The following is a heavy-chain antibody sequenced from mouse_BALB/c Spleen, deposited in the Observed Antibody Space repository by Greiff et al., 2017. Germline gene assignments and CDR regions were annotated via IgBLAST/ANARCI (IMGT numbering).Heavy chain of an antibody. J-gene: IGHJ3*01. CDR3: ARHEEGMAY. Sequence: QVQLQQSGAGLVKPGASVKLSCKASGYTFTEYFIHWVKQRPGQGLEWIGWIYPGSGSTKYNEKFKDKATLTADTSSSTVYMELSRLTSEDSAVYCCARHEEGMAYWGQGTLVTVSA. V-gene: IGHV1-62-2*01. CDR1: GYTFTEYF. D-gene: IGHD2-10*02. CDR2: IYPGSGST.